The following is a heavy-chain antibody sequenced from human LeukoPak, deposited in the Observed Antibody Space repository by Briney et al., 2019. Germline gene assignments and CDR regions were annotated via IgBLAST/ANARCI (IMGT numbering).Heavy chain of an antibody. J-gene: IGHJ6*02. CDR3: ARQGDYGDPDRYQFYYYGLDV. CDR1: GGSISSETNY. V-gene: IGHV4-61*02. Sequence: SETLSLTCTVSGGSISSETNYWNWIRQPAGKGLEWIGRVYSSGRVYYNPSLNSRITISRDTSKNQFSLKVTSVTAADTAVYYCARQGDYGDPDRYQFYYYGLDVWGQGATVTVSS. CDR2: VYSSGRV. D-gene: IGHD4-17*01.